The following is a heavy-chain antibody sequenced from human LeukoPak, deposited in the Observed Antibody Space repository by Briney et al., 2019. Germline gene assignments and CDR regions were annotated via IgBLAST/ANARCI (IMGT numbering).Heavy chain of an antibody. V-gene: IGHV4-59*08. Sequence: SETLSLTCTVSGCSISSYCWSWIRQPPGKGLEWIGYIYYSGSTNYNPSLKSRVTISVDTSKNQFSLKLSSVTAADTAVYYCARHGTMVRTTRGFDPWGQGTLVNVSS. CDR1: GCSISSYC. D-gene: IGHD3-10*01. CDR3: ARHGTMVRTTRGFDP. CDR2: IYYSGST. J-gene: IGHJ5*02.